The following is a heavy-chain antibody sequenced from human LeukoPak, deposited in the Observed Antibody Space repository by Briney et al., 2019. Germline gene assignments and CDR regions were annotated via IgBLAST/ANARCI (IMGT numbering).Heavy chain of an antibody. D-gene: IGHD1-26*01. V-gene: IGHV1-69*13. Sequence: SVKVSCKASGGTFSSYAISWVRQAPGQGLEWMGGIIPIFGTANYAQKFQGRVTITADESTSTAYMELSSLRSEDTAVYYCARSTYSGSYLAETLYFDYWGQGTLVTVSS. CDR2: IIPIFGTA. CDR3: ARSTYSGSYLAETLYFDY. J-gene: IGHJ4*02. CDR1: GGTFSSYA.